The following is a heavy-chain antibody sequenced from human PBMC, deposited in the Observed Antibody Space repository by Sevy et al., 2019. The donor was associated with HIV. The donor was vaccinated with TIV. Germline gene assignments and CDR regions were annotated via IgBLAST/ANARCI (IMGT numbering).Heavy chain of an antibody. CDR1: GYTFSGYY. CDR2: INPGSGGT. Sequence: ASVKVSCRTSGYTFSGYYVHWLRQAPGQGLEWMGWINPGSGGTFFEKNFQDRVTLTLDTSITTAYMELSSLRLDDAAIYYCARMGNYYDSSGYYPLKFWGQGTMVTVSS. D-gene: IGHD3-22*01. CDR3: ARMGNYYDSSGYYPLKF. V-gene: IGHV1-2*02. J-gene: IGHJ4*02.